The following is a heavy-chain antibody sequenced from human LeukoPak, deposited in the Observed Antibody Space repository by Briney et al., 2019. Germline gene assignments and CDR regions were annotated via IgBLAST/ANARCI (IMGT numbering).Heavy chain of an antibody. V-gene: IGHV4-34*01. D-gene: IGHD3-22*01. CDR3: ARRGNDSSSDP. CDR2: INHSGST. J-gene: IGHJ5*02. Sequence: SETLSLTCAVYGGSFSGYYWSWIRQPPGKGLEWIGEINHSGSTNYNPSLKSRVTISVDTSKNQFSLKLSSVTAADTAVYYCARRGNDSSSDPWGQGTLVTVSS. CDR1: GGSFSGYY.